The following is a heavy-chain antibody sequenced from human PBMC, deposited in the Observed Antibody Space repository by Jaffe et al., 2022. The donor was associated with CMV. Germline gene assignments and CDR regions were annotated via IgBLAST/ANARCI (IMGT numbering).Heavy chain of an antibody. V-gene: IGHV4-34*01. CDR2: INHSGST. Sequence: QVQLQQWGAGLLKPSETLSLTCAVYGGSFSGYYWSWIRQPPGKGLEWIGEINHSGSTNYNPSLKSRVTISVDTSKNQFSLKLSSVTAADTAVYYCARDPPGSSWFGDAFDIWGQGTMVTVSS. D-gene: IGHD6-13*01. J-gene: IGHJ3*02. CDR3: ARDPPGSSWFGDAFDI. CDR1: GGSFSGYY.